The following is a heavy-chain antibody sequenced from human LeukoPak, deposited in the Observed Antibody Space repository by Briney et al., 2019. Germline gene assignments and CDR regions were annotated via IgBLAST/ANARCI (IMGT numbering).Heavy chain of an antibody. CDR2: IQPDGSEG. V-gene: IGHV3-7*01. CDR1: GFTFSSTW. CDR3: ARHLSGVTGYSYGRGIDY. Sequence: GGSLRLSCAASGFTFSSTWMSWVRQAPGKGLEWVGNIQPDGSEGYPVDSVKGRFTISRDNAKKSLYLQMKSLRAEDTAVYYCARHLSGVTGYSYGRGIDYWGQGTLVTVSS. D-gene: IGHD5-18*01. J-gene: IGHJ4*02.